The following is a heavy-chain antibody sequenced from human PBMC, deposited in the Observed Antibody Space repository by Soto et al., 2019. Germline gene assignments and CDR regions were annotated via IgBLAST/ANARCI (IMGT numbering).Heavy chain of an antibody. J-gene: IGHJ4*02. CDR3: ARDWATPVAARFFDS. D-gene: IGHD6-19*01. V-gene: IGHV3-30*03. CDR1: GFNFSHYA. Sequence: QVQLVESGGGVVQPGTSLRLSCAASGFNFSHYAMHWVRQAPGKGLEWLAIISLGGSNKYSAKPVKDRFTISRDNSKTTLYLQMNSLSPEDTAVYYCARDWATPVAARFFDSWGQGTPVTVSS. CDR2: ISLGGSNK.